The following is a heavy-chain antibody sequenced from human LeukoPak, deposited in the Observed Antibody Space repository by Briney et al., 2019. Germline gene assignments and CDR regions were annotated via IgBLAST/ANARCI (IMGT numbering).Heavy chain of an antibody. CDR2: INHSGST. CDR1: GGSFSGYY. V-gene: IGHV4-34*01. CDR3: ARVYCSSTSCYTGGNTFDY. Sequence: SETLSLTCAVYGGSFSGYYWSWIRQPPGKGLEWIGEINHSGSTNYNPSLKSRVTISVDTSKNQFPLKLSSVTAADTAVYYCARVYCSSTSCYTGGNTFDYWGQGTLVTVSS. J-gene: IGHJ4*02. D-gene: IGHD2-2*02.